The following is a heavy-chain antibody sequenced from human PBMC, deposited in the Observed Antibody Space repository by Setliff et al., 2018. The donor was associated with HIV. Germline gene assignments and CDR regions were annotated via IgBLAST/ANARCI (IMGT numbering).Heavy chain of an antibody. Sequence: PGGSLRLSCATSGFTFNNYAMTWVRQAPGKGPEWVSVIYGGANITFYADSVKGRFTISRDDSKKTLYLQMNSLRVEDTAIYYCAKDPPLSYSSGWYYFDYWGQGTLVTVSS. CDR2: IYGGANIT. V-gene: IGHV3-23*03. D-gene: IGHD6-19*01. CDR1: GFTFNNYA. CDR3: AKDPPLSYSSGWYYFDY. J-gene: IGHJ4*02.